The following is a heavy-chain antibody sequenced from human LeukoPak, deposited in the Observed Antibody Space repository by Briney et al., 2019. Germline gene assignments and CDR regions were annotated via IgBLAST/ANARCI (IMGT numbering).Heavy chain of an antibody. V-gene: IGHV4-59*08. J-gene: IGHJ3*02. CDR1: GGSISNYY. Sequence: SETLSLTCTVPGGSISNYYWSWIRQPPGKGLEWIGDIYYSGSTNYTPSLKSRVTISVDTSKSQFSLNLSSVTAADTAVYYCARPRTDNDIWTGYYGVDAFDIWGQGTMVTVS. CDR2: IYYSGST. CDR3: ARPRTDNDIWTGYYGVDAFDI. D-gene: IGHD3-9*01.